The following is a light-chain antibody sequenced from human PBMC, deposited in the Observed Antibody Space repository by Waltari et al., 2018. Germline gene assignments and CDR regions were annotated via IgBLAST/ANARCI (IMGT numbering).Light chain of an antibody. J-gene: IGLJ2*01. CDR1: SLGSQS. Sequence: SYVLTQPPSVSVAPGQTAKITCGGNSLGSQSVHWYQQKPGQAPILVIYDDSARPSGIPERVSGSNSGNTATLTISGVEAGDEADYYCQVWHSREHVVFGGGTRVTVL. CDR2: DDS. V-gene: IGLV3-21*02. CDR3: QVWHSREHVV.